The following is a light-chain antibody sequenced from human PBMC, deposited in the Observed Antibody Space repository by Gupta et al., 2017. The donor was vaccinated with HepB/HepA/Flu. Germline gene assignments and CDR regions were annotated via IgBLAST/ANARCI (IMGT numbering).Light chain of an antibody. Sequence: EIVMTQYPATLSVSSGERATLSCRASQGVASNLAWYQQRPGQAPRLLIYGASTRATGVTDRFSGRGFETDFTLTISSRQSEDFAIYYCQHYNNWAPVVFGPGTKVEIK. CDR3: QHYNNWAPVV. CDR2: GAS. V-gene: IGKV3-15*01. CDR1: QGVASN. J-gene: IGKJ3*01.